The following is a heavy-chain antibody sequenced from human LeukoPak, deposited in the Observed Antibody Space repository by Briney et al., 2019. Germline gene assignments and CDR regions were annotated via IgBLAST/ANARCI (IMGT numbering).Heavy chain of an antibody. J-gene: IGHJ4*02. CDR1: GFTVSSNY. D-gene: IGHD1-26*01. CDR2: IYSGGST. Sequence: PGGSLRLSCAASGFTVSSNYMSWVRQAPGKGLEWVSVIYSGGSTYYADSVKGRFTISRDNSKNTLYLQMNSLRAEDTAVYYCARDAVRSGIDYWGQGTLVTVSS. V-gene: IGHV3-66*01. CDR3: ARDAVRSGIDY.